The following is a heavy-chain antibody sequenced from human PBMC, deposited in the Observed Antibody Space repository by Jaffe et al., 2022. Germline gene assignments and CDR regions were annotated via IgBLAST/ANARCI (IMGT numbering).Heavy chain of an antibody. CDR2: IYPGDSDT. CDR3: VRFVRDIVVVVAAPAPYYYYMDV. CDR1: GYSFTSYW. V-gene: IGHV5-51*03. Sequence: EVQLVQSGAEVKKPGESLKISCKGSGYSFTSYWIGWVRQMPGKGLEWMGIIYPGDSDTRYSPSFQGQVTISADKSISTAYLQWSSLKASDTAMYYCVRFVRDIVVVVAAPAPYYYYMDVWGKGTTVTVSS. D-gene: IGHD2-15*01. J-gene: IGHJ6*03.